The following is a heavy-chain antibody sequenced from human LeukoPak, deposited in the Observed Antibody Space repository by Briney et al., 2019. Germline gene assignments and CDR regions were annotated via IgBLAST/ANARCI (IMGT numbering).Heavy chain of an antibody. CDR2: IYYSGST. D-gene: IGHD1-26*01. J-gene: IGHJ3*02. CDR3: ATLQGATDAFDI. Sequence: PSETLSLTCTVSGGSISSSSYYWGWIRQPPGKGLEWIGSIYYSGSTYYNPSLKSRVTISVDTSKNQFSLKLSSVTAADTAVYYCATLQGATDAFDIWGQGTMVTVSS. V-gene: IGHV4-39*01. CDR1: GGSISSSSYY.